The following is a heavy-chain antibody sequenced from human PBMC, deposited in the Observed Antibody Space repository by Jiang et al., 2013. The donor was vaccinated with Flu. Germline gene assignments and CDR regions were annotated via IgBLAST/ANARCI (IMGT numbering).Heavy chain of an antibody. Sequence: KPTQTLTLTCTVSGFSLSNARMGVSWIRQPPGKALEWLAHIFSNDEKSYSTSLKSRLTISKDTSKSQVVLTMTNMDPVDTATYYCARISRIAAAGNKWYFDLWGRGTLVTVSS. CDR3: ARISRIAAAGNKWYFDL. V-gene: IGHV2-26*01. CDR2: IFSNDEK. J-gene: IGHJ2*01. D-gene: IGHD6-13*01. CDR1: GFSLSNARMG.